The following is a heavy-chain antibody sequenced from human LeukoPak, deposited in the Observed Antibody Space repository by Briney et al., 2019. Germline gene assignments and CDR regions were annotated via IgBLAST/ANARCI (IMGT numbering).Heavy chain of an antibody. CDR3: ARDGVVWGYYMDV. V-gene: IGHV1-69*06. J-gene: IGHJ6*03. CDR1: GGTFSSYA. D-gene: IGHD3-16*01. CDR2: IIPIFGTA. Sequence: SVKVSCKASGGTFSSYAISWVRQAPGQGLEWRGGIIPIFGTANYAQKFQGRVTITADKSTSTAYMELSSLRSEDTAVYYCARDGVVWGYYMDVWGKGTTVTVSS.